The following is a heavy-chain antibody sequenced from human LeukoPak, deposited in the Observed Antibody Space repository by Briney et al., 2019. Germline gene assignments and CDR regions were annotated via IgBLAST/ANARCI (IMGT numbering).Heavy chain of an antibody. D-gene: IGHD3-10*01. CDR1: GYTLTKLP. J-gene: IGHJ4*02. V-gene: IGHV1-24*01. Sequence: ASVKVSCRVSGYTLTKLPINWVRQVPGRGLEGMEPFDPEDGEAVYARRFRGRVTMTEDTSTDTAYMELSSLKSVDTAVYYCATSNYFGSGSVYYFEYWGQGTLVTVSS. CDR3: ATSNYFGSGSVYYFEY. CDR2: FDPEDGEA.